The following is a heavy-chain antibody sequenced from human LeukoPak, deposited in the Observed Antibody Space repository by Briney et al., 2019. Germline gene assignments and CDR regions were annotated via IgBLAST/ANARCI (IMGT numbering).Heavy chain of an antibody. Sequence: HGESLKISCKGSGYSFTSYWIGWVRQMPGKGLEWMGIIYPGDSDTRYSPSFQGQVTISADKSISTAYLQWSSLKASDTAMYYCARLGTRGSSWLSDWFDPWGQGTLVTVSS. CDR1: GYSFTSYW. D-gene: IGHD6-13*01. V-gene: IGHV5-51*01. J-gene: IGHJ5*02. CDR3: ARLGTRGSSWLSDWFDP. CDR2: IYPGDSDT.